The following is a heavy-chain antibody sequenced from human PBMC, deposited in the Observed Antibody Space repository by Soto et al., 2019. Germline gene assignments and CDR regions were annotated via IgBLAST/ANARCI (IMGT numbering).Heavy chain of an antibody. CDR2: IYSGGST. D-gene: IGHD7-27*01. J-gene: IGHJ3*02. Sequence: EVQLVESGGGLVQPGVSLRLSCAASGFTVSSNYMSWVLQAPGKGLEWVSVIYSGGSTYYAYSVKGRFTISRHNSKNTLYLQMNSLRAEDTAVYYCARGWGCLDAFGIWGQGTMVTVCS. CDR3: ARGWGCLDAFGI. V-gene: IGHV3-53*04. CDR1: GFTVSSNY.